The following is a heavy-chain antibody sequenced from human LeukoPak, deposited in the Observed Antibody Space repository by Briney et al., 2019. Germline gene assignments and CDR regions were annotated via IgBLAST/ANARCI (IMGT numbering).Heavy chain of an antibody. D-gene: IGHD6-13*01. CDR2: ISSSGDNT. J-gene: IGHJ4*02. CDR3: AKRGGSWYYFDY. Sequence: PGGSLRLSCAASGFTFSSYAMNWVRQAPGKGLEWVSAISSSGDNTYYADSVKGRFTISRDNSRNTLYLQMNSLRAEDTAVYYCAKRGGSWYYFDYRGQGTLVTVSS. CDR1: GFTFSSYA. V-gene: IGHV3-23*01.